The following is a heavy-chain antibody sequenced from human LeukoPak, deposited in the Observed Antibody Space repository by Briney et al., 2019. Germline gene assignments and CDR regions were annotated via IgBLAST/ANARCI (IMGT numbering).Heavy chain of an antibody. CDR2: ISWNSGSI. CDR3: AKDIRGYYDFWSGYYLIPGGMDV. Sequence: PGGSLRLSCAASGFTFDDCAMHWVRQAPGKGLEWVSGISWNSGSIGYADTVKGRFTISRDNAKNSLYLQMNSLRAEDTALYYCAKDIRGYYDFWSGYYLIPGGMDVWGQGTTVTVSS. CDR1: GFTFDDCA. J-gene: IGHJ6*02. D-gene: IGHD3-3*01. V-gene: IGHV3-9*01.